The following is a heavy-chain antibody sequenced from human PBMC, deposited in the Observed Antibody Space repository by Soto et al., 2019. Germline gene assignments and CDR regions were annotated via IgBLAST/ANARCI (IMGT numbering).Heavy chain of an antibody. Sequence: ASVKVSCKASGCTFTNHNIHGVRPAPGQGLEWMGRLNLTGDLKRYAQKFQDRVTMTWDTSTRTVYMELSTLRAEDTAVYYCATEGRVGGIDYWGQGTPVTVAS. J-gene: IGHJ4*02. D-gene: IGHD6-19*01. V-gene: IGHV1-46*01. CDR1: GCTFTNHN. CDR2: LNLTGDLK. CDR3: ATEGRVGGIDY.